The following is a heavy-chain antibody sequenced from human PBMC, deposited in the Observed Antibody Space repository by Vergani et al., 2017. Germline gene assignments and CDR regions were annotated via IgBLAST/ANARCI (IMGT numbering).Heavy chain of an antibody. D-gene: IGHD5-18*01. CDR1: GGSFSGYY. J-gene: IGHJ3*02. CDR2: INHSGST. V-gene: IGHV4-34*01. CDR3: ARGPSGLPAFDI. Sequence: QVQLQQWGAGLLKPSETLSLTCAVYGGSFSGYYWSWIRQPPGKGLEGIGEINHSGSTNYNPSLKSRVTISVDTSKNQFSLKLSSVTAADTAVYYCARGPSGLPAFDIWGQGTMVTVSS.